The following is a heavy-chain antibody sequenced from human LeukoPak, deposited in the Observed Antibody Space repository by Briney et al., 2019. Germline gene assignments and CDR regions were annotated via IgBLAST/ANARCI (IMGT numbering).Heavy chain of an antibody. CDR2: IHYSGST. D-gene: IGHD3-3*01. CDR1: GGSVRSYY. V-gene: IGHV4-59*08. J-gene: IGHJ4*02. Sequence: SETLSFTCSVSGGSVRSYYWRWLRQRPGKGRVGIGFIHYSGSTNYNPSLKSRVILSIDTSKDEFSLKLSSVTAADTAVYYCAKSGLFYDFWSGQPDWGQGVLVTVSS. CDR3: AKSGLFYDFWSGQPD.